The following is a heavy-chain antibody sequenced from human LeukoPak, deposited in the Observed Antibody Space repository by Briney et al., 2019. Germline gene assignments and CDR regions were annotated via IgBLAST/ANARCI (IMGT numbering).Heavy chain of an antibody. CDR3: ARYSSSWAIFDY. CDR2: TSSSSSYI. Sequence: GGSLRLSCAASGFTFSSYSMNWVRQAPGKGLEWVSSTSSSSSYIYYADSVKGRFTISRDNAKNSLYLQMNSLRAEDTAVYYCARYSSSWAIFDYWGQGTLVTVSS. V-gene: IGHV3-21*01. D-gene: IGHD6-13*01. J-gene: IGHJ4*02. CDR1: GFTFSSYS.